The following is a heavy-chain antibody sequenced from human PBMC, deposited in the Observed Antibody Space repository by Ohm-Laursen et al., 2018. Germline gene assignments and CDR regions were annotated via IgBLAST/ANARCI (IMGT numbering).Heavy chain of an antibody. D-gene: IGHD6-19*01. Sequence: SLRLSCSASGFTFSSYSMIWVRQAPGKGLEWVARIKNKANSYSIDYAASVKGRFTISRDDSISLLYLQMNSLRAEDTAVYYCAKDRGIAVAGTDYWGQGTLVTVSS. J-gene: IGHJ4*01. CDR1: GFTFSSYS. V-gene: IGHV3-72*01. CDR3: AKDRGIAVAGTDY. CDR2: IKNKANSYSI.